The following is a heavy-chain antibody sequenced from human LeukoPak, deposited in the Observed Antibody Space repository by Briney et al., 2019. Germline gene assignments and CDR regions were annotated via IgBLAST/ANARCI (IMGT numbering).Heavy chain of an antibody. V-gene: IGHV3-21*01. CDR3: ASHGRDSSSWYYFDC. D-gene: IGHD6-13*01. Sequence: GGSLRLSCAASGFTFSTYSMNWVRQAPGKGLEWVSSISSSSSYIYYADSVKGRFTISRDNAKNSLYLQMNSLRAEDTAVYYCASHGRDSSSWYYFDCWGQGTLVTVSS. CDR2: ISSSSSYI. CDR1: GFTFSTYS. J-gene: IGHJ4*02.